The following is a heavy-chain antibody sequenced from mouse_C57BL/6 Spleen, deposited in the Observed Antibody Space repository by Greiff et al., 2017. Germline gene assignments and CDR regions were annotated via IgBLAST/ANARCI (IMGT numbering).Heavy chain of an antibody. CDR1: GYAFSSYW. J-gene: IGHJ3*01. Sequence: QVQLQQSGAELVKPGASVKISCKASGYAFSSYWMNWVKQRPGKGLEWIGQIYPGDGDTNYNGKFKGKATLTADKSSSTAYMQLSSLTSEDSAVYFCARETTVVAPGFAYWGQGTLVTVSA. CDR2: IYPGDGDT. V-gene: IGHV1-80*01. D-gene: IGHD1-1*01. CDR3: ARETTVVAPGFAY.